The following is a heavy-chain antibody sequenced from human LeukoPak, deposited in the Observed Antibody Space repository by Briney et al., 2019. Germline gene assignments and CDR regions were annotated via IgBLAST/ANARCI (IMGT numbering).Heavy chain of an antibody. CDR2: ISSSSSTI. Sequence: PWGSLRLSCAASGFTFSSYSMNWVRQAPGKGLEWVSYISSSSSTIYYADSVKGRFTISRDNAKNSLYLQMNSLRDEDTAVYYCARDAPSDYGGNSGDGYFDYWGQGTLVTVSS. V-gene: IGHV3-48*02. CDR3: ARDAPSDYGGNSGDGYFDY. J-gene: IGHJ4*02. D-gene: IGHD4-23*01. CDR1: GFTFSSYS.